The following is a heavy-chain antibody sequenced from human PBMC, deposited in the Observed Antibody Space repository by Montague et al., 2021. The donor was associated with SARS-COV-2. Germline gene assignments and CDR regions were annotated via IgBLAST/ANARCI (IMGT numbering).Heavy chain of an antibody. D-gene: IGHD3-10*01. V-gene: IGHV4-39*01. CDR3: ARRESMVRGVIITFSSPFDX. CDR2: IYYSGST. Sequence: SETLSTCTVSGGSISSSSYYWGWIRQPPGKGLEWIGSIYYSGSTYYNPSLKSRVTISVDTSKNQFSLKLSSVTAADTAVYYCARRESMVRGVIITFSSPFDXWGQGTLVTVSS. J-gene: IGHJ4*02. CDR1: GGSISSSSYY.